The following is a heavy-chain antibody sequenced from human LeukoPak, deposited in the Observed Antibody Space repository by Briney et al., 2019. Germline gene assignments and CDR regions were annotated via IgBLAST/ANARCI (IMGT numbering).Heavy chain of an antibody. V-gene: IGHV4-61*01. CDR3: ARVNYDIKRYYFDY. J-gene: IGHJ4*02. Sequence: SETLSLTCAVSGYSISSGYYWGWIRQPPGKGLEWIGYIYYSGSTNYNPSLKSRVTISVDTSKNQFSLKLSSVTAADTAVYYCARVNYDIKRYYFDYWGQGTLVTVSS. D-gene: IGHD3-9*01. CDR1: GYSISSGYY. CDR2: IYYSGST.